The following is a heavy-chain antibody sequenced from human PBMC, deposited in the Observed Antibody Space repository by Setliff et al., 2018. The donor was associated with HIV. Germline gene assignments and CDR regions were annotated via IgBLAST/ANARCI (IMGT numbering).Heavy chain of an antibody. CDR1: GYNFTNDG. D-gene: IGHD1-1*01. CDR2: INTNTGYP. Sequence: GASVKVSCKASGYNFTNDGINWVRQDPGQGLEWMGWINTNTGYPTYAQAFRGRFVFSLDTSVSTAYLEISSLEAEDTAVYFCARVRTSYNFWVGDVFDPWGQGTLVTVSS. CDR3: ARVRTSYNFWVGDVFDP. J-gene: IGHJ5*02. V-gene: IGHV7-4-1*02.